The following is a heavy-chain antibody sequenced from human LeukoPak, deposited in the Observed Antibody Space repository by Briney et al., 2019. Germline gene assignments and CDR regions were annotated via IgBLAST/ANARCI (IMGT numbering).Heavy chain of an antibody. V-gene: IGHV3-64*01. CDR3: ARVGGSVYYYYYGMDV. CDR1: GFTFSSYA. D-gene: IGHD1-26*01. Sequence: GGSLRLSCAASGFTFSSYAMHWVRQAPGKGLEYVSAISSNGGSTYYANSVKGRFTISRDNSKNTLYLKMGSLRAEDMAVYYCARVGGSVYYYYYGMDVWGQGTTVTVSS. CDR2: ISSNGGST. J-gene: IGHJ6*02.